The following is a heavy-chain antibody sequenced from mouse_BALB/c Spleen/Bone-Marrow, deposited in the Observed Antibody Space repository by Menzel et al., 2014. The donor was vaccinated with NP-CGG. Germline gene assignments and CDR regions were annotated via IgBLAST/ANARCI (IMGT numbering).Heavy chain of an antibody. V-gene: IGHV5-6-3*01. CDR2: INSNGGST. D-gene: IGHD2-4*01. CDR1: GFTFSSYG. CDR3: ARDYDYDY. J-gene: IGHJ2*01. Sequence: EVQLQQSGGGLVQPGGSLKLSCAASGFTFSSYGMSWVRPTPDKRLELVATINSNGGSTYYPDSVKGRFTISRDNAKNTLYLQMSSLKSEDTAMYYCARDYDYDYWGQGTTLTVSS.